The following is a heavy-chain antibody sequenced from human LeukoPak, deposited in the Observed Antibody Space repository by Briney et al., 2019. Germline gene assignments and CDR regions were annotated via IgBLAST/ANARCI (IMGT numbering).Heavy chain of an antibody. CDR1: GYDFITYA. CDR2: INPYHGRT. D-gene: IGHD5-24*01. V-gene: IGHV1-18*01. CDR3: ARDRRDGYKSLGFDY. J-gene: IGHJ4*02. Sequence: EASVKASCKASGYDFITYAFSWVRQAPGQGLEWMAWINPYHGRTIYSQKFKARVTLTTDTSTNTAHMELTSLTSDDTAVYYCARDRRDGYKSLGFDYWGQGSLVTVSS.